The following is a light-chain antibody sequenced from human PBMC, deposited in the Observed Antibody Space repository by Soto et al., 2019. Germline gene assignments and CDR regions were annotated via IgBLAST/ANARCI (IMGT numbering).Light chain of an antibody. CDR3: SSYTGSSTWV. J-gene: IGLJ3*02. Sequence: QPVLTQPASVSGSPGQSITISCTGTSSDVGAYNYVSWYQQHPGKAPKLMIYEVTNRPSGVSNRFSGSKSGNTASLTISGLQAEDEADYYCSSYTGSSTWVFGGGTKLTVL. CDR2: EVT. V-gene: IGLV2-14*01. CDR1: SSDVGAYNY.